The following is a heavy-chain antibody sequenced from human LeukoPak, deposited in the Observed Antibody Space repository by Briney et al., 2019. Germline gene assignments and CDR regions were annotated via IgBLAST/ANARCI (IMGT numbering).Heavy chain of an antibody. J-gene: IGHJ3*02. D-gene: IGHD3-3*01. Sequence: TSETLSLTCTVSGGSISSHYWSWIRQPPGKGLEWIGYIYHSGSTNYNPSLKSRVTISVDTSKNQFSLKLSSVTAADTAVYYCARGRITIFGVVIPDAFDIWGQGTMVTVSS. CDR2: IYHSGST. V-gene: IGHV4-59*11. CDR3: ARGRITIFGVVIPDAFDI. CDR1: GGSISSHY.